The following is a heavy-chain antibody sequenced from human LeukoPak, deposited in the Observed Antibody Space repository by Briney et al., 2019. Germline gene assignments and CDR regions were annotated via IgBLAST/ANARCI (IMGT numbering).Heavy chain of an antibody. CDR3: KTGICSAGSFSSSY. D-gene: IGHD2-15*01. Sequence: GGSLRHSHAASGFTFSSYWMHLVRQAPGKGLVLVSRINSDGSSTSYADSVKGRFTISRDNAKNMLYLQMNSLRAEDTAMYYCKTGICSAGSFSSSYGGQGTLVTVP. CDR1: GFTFSSYW. V-gene: IGHV3-74*01. CDR2: INSDGSST. J-gene: IGHJ4*02.